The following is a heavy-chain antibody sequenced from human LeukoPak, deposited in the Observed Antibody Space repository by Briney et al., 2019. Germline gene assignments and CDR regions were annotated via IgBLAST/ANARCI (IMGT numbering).Heavy chain of an antibody. D-gene: IGHD3-22*01. CDR1: GFTFSSYA. CDR2: ISGSAGST. J-gene: IGHJ6*02. CDR3: ARDLRYYYDSSGYPNYYYYYGMDV. V-gene: IGHV3-23*01. Sequence: GGSLRLSCAASGFTFSSYAMSWVRQAPGMGLEWVSGISGSAGSTYYADSVKGRFTISRDNSKNTLYLQMNSLRAEDTAVYYCARDLRYYYDSSGYPNYYYYYGMDVWGQGTTVTVSS.